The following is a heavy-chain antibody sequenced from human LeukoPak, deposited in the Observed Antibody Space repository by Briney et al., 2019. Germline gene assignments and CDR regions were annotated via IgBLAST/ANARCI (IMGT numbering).Heavy chain of an antibody. CDR3: ARGVGTYSSGYYYYDYFDY. Sequence: SQTLSLTCTVSGGSISSYYWSWIRQPPGKGLEWIGYIYHSGSTNYNPSLKSRVTISVDTSKNQFSLKLSSVTAADTAVYYCARGVGTYSSGYYYYDYFDYWGQGTLVTVSS. CDR1: GGSISSYY. V-gene: IGHV4-59*01. CDR2: IYHSGST. D-gene: IGHD3-22*01. J-gene: IGHJ4*02.